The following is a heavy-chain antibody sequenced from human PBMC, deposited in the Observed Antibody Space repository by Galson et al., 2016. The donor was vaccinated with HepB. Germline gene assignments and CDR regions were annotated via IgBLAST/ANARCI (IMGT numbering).Heavy chain of an antibody. V-gene: IGHV3-64D*06. CDR2: ITTNGDNT. J-gene: IGHJ4*02. Sequence: SLRLSCAGSGFTFSKHHMHWVRQAPGKVLEYVSGITTNGDNTWYADFVRGRFTISRDNSKNTLYLQMSSLTSEDTAVFYCVKEGGAEVFWWGQGTLVTVSS. CDR3: VKEGGAEVFW. CDR1: GFTFSKHH. D-gene: IGHD3-3*01.